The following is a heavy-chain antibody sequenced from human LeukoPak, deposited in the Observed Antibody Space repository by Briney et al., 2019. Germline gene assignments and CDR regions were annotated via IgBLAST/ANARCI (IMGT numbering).Heavy chain of an antibody. CDR3: ARGLAHYDFWSGYFPPYYYYMDV. CDR2: VNPNSGGT. V-gene: IGHV1-2*02. Sequence: ASVKVSCKASGYTFTGYYIHWVRQAPGQGLEWMGWVNPNSGGTNYAQKFQGRVTMTRDTSISTAYMELSRLRSDDTAVYYCARGLAHYDFWSGYFPPYYYYMDVWGKGTTVTVSS. J-gene: IGHJ6*03. CDR1: GYTFTGYY. D-gene: IGHD3-3*01.